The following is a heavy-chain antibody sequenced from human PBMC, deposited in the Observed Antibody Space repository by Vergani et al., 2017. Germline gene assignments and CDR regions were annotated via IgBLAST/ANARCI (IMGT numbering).Heavy chain of an antibody. CDR1: GFTFDDYA. V-gene: IGHV3-9*01. J-gene: IGHJ6*02. CDR3: ARSRAAARTQYYYYYYGMDV. CDR2: ISWNSGSI. D-gene: IGHD6-13*01. Sequence: EVQLVESGGGLVQPGRSLRLSCAASGFTFDDYAMHWVRQAPGKGLEWVSGISWNSGSIGYADSVKGRFTISRDNAKNSLYLQMNSLRAEDTAVYYCARSRAAARTQYYYYYYGMDVWGQGTTVTVSS.